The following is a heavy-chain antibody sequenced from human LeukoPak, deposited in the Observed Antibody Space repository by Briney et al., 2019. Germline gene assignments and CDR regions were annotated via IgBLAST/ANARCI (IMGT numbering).Heavy chain of an antibody. Sequence: ASVKVSCKVSGYTLTELSMHWVRQAPGKGLEWMGGFDPEDGETIYAQKFQGRVTMTEDTSTDTAYMELSSLRSEDTAVYYCARDRCSSTSCYTDRVNWFDPWGQGTLVTVSS. CDR3: ARDRCSSTSCYTDRVNWFDP. D-gene: IGHD2-2*02. CDR2: FDPEDGET. J-gene: IGHJ5*02. CDR1: GYTLTELS. V-gene: IGHV1-24*01.